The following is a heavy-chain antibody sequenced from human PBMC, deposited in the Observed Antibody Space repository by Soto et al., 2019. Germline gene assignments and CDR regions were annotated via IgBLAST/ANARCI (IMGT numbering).Heavy chain of an antibody. J-gene: IGHJ6*02. Sequence: ASVKVSCKASGGTFSSYAISWVRQAPGQGLEWMGGIIPIFGTANYAQKFQGRVTITADESTSTAYMELSSLRSEDTAVYYCARDPPYYDILTGYYPPGWPPRNHYYYGMDVWGQGTTVTVSS. CDR2: IIPIFGTA. CDR3: ARDPPYYDILTGYYPPGWPPRNHYYYGMDV. V-gene: IGHV1-69*13. D-gene: IGHD3-9*01. CDR1: GGTFSSYA.